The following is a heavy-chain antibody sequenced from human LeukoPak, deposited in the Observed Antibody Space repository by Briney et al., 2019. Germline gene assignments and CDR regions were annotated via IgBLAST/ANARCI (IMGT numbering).Heavy chain of an antibody. CDR2: INPSGGST. D-gene: IGHD3-10*01. J-gene: IGHJ4*02. CDR1: GYTFTGYY. V-gene: IGHV1-46*01. Sequence: GASVKSSCKASGYTFTGYYMHWVRQAPGQGLEWMGIINPSGGSTSYAQKFQGRVSMTRDMSTSTVYMELSSLRSEDTAVYYCASSRYGSGSYPPDYWGQGTLDTVSS. CDR3: ASSRYGSGSYPPDY.